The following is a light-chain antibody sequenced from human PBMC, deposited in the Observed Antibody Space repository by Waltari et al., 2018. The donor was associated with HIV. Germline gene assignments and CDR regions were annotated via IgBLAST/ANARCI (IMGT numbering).Light chain of an antibody. V-gene: IGLV1-47*01. CDR2: RND. CDR3: ASWDDALSSWL. J-gene: IGLJ6*01. CDR1: SSNVGKNY. Sequence: QSGLSQPPSTSRPPGQRVVISCSRRSSNVGKNYVSWFQQVSGAAPRLLIYRNDRRPSGVPDRFTAAKSGTSASLVISGLRSDDEAEYFCASWDDALSSWLFGGGTRLTVL.